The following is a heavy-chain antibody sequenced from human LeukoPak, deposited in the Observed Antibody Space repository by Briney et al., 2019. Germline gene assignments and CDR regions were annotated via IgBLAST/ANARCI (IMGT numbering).Heavy chain of an antibody. Sequence: GGSLRLSCAASGFTFSSYWMHWVRQAPGKGLVWVSRINSDGSSTSYADSVRGRFTISSDNAKNTLYLQMNSLRAEDTAVYYCASAEYCSGGSCSFDAFDIWGQGTMVTVSS. V-gene: IGHV3-74*01. CDR1: GFTFSSYW. CDR3: ASAEYCSGGSCSFDAFDI. D-gene: IGHD2-15*01. CDR2: INSDGSST. J-gene: IGHJ3*02.